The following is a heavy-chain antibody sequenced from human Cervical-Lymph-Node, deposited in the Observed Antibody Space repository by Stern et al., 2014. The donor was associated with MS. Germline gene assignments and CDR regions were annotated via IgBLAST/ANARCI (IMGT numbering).Heavy chain of an antibody. CDR2: IYPGDSDI. D-gene: IGHD1-26*01. Sequence: EVQLEQSGAEATKPGESLKISCKASGYTFTSHWIGWVRQMPGKGLEWMGIIYPGDSDIRDSSSFYGQVTISVDKSISVAYLQWSSLQASDTAVYYCARLPRIVGARGHFDYWGQGTLVTVSS. CDR1: GYTFTSHW. CDR3: ARLPRIVGARGHFDY. V-gene: IGHV5-51*03. J-gene: IGHJ4*02.